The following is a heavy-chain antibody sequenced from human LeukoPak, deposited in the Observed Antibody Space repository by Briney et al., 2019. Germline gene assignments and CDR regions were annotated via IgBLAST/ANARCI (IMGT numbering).Heavy chain of an antibody. J-gene: IGHJ4*02. CDR2: ISGDGSNT. CDR1: GFTFTSYY. CDR3: VRGTGY. Sequence: GGSLRLSCAASGFTFTSYYMHWVRQAPGKGLVWVSRISGDGSNTIYADSVKGRFTISRDNAKNTLYLQMSSLRADDTAVYYCVRGTGYWGQGTLVTVSS. V-gene: IGHV3-74*01.